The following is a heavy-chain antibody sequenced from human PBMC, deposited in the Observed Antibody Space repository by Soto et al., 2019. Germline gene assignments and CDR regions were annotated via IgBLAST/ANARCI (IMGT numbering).Heavy chain of an antibody. CDR1: GYTFPGYY. D-gene: IGHD6-13*01. J-gene: IGHJ6*02. V-gene: IGHV1-2*04. CDR2: INPNSGGT. Sequence: ASVKVSCKASGYTFPGYYMHWVRQAPGQGLEWMGWINPNSGGTNYAQKFQGWVTMTRDTSISTAYMELSRLRSDDTAVYYCARMPLGQQHYGMDVWGQGTTVTVSS. CDR3: ARMPLGQQHYGMDV.